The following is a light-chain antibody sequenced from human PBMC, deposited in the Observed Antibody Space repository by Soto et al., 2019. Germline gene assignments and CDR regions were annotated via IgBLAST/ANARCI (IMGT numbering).Light chain of an antibody. CDR2: GAS. CDR1: QSVSSN. V-gene: IGKV3-15*01. J-gene: IGKJ1*01. Sequence: EIVMTQSPATLSVSPGERATLSCRASQSVSSNLAWYQQKPGQAHRLLIYGASTRTTGIPARFSGSGSGTEFTLTISSLQSEDFVVYYCQQYHNWPRTFGQGTKVEIK. CDR3: QQYHNWPRT.